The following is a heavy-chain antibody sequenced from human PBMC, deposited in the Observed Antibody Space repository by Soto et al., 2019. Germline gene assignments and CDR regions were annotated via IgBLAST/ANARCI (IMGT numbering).Heavy chain of an antibody. CDR2: VTSSASST. CDR3: AKGGAVLLDPFDV. Sequence: LRLSCAASGFTFSSFAMNWVRLPPGRGLEWVAAVTSSASSTHYADSVKGRFTISRDNSKNTLYLQMNSLRADDTAVYYCAKGGAVLLDPFDVWGQGTMVTVSS. V-gene: IGHV3-23*01. CDR1: GFTFSSFA. J-gene: IGHJ3*01. D-gene: IGHD1-26*01.